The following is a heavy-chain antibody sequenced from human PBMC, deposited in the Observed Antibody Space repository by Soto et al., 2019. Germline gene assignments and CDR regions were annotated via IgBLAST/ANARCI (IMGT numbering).Heavy chain of an antibody. CDR3: ARARDGYNFLYEPT. Sequence: PGGSLRLSCVASGFTVSNNYMSWVRQAPGKGLEWVSVSYSGGSTDYADSVKGRFTISRDNSKNTLYLQMNSLRADDTAVCYCARARDGYNFLYEPTWGQGTLVTVSS. J-gene: IGHJ4*02. CDR1: GFTVSNNY. CDR2: SYSGGST. D-gene: IGHD5-12*01. V-gene: IGHV3-53*01.